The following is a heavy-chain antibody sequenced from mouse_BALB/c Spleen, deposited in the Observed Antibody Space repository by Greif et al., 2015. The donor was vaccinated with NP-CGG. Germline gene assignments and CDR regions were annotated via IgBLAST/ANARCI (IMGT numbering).Heavy chain of an antibody. CDR2: ISSGGSYT. D-gene: IGHD2-14*01. V-gene: IGHV5-6-4*01. Sequence: KLMESGGVLVKPGGSLKLSCAASGFTFSSYTMSWVRQTPEKRLEWVATISSGGSYTYYPDSVKGRFTISRDNAKNPLYLQMSRLKSEDTAMYYCTRGGNYAMDYWGQGTSVTVSA. CDR3: TRGGNYAMDY. J-gene: IGHJ4*01. CDR1: GFTFSSYT.